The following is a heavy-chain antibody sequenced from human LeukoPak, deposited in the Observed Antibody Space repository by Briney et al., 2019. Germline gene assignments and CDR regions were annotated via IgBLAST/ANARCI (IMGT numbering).Heavy chain of an antibody. J-gene: IGHJ4*02. Sequence: SETLSLTCTVSGGSISTYYWSWIRQPPGKGLEWIGYVYYSGSTNYNPSLMGRVTISVDTSKNQFSLKLSSVTAADTAVYYCARVGWVLRYFDWLPHGYFDYWGQGTLVTVSS. CDR2: VYYSGST. CDR1: GGSISTYY. CDR3: ARVGWVLRYFDWLPHGYFDY. D-gene: IGHD3-9*01. V-gene: IGHV4-59*12.